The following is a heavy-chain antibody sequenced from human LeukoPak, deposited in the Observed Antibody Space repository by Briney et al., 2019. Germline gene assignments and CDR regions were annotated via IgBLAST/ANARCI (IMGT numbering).Heavy chain of an antibody. CDR2: IYYSGST. CDR3: ARGKTRDYYYGMDV. J-gene: IGHJ6*02. Sequence: SQTLSLTCTVSGGSISSGGYYWSWIRQHPGKGLEWIGYIYYSGSTYYNPSLKSRVTISVDTSKNQFSLKLSSVTAADTAVYYCARGKTRDYYYGMDVWGQGTTVTVSS. V-gene: IGHV4-31*03. CDR1: GGSISSGGYY.